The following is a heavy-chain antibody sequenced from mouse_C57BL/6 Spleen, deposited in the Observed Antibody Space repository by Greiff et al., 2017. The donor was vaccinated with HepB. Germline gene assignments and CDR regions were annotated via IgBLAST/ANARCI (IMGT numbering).Heavy chain of an antibody. CDR2: IYPGDGDT. CDR3: ARGELGRGWFAY. J-gene: IGHJ3*01. Sequence: QVQLKESGPELVKPGASVKISCKASGYAFSSSWMNWVKQRPGKGLEWIGRIYPGDGDTNYNGKFKGKATLTADKSSSTAYMQLSSLTSEDSAVYFCARGELGRGWFAYWGQGTLVTVSA. V-gene: IGHV1-82*01. D-gene: IGHD4-1*01. CDR1: GYAFSSSW.